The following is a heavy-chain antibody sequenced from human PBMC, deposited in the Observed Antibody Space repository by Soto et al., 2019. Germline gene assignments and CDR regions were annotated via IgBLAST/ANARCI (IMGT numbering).Heavy chain of an antibody. Sequence: GSSVKVCCKVSGYTLTELSMHWVRQASGRGLEWMGGFDPEDGETIYAQKFQGRVTMTEDTSTDTAYMELSSLRSEDTAVYYCATYRRTGRITIFGLVQIDCYSCSMDFRGKATSVT. V-gene: IGHV1-24*01. CDR3: ATYRRTGRITIFGLVQIDCYSCSMDF. D-gene: IGHD3-3*01. J-gene: IGHJ6*03. CDR1: GYTLTELS. CDR2: FDPEDGET.